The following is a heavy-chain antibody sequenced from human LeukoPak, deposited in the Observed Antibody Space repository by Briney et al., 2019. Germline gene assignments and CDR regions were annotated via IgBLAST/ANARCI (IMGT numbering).Heavy chain of an antibody. CDR1: GFTFSSYA. V-gene: IGHV3-53*01. CDR3: AGRTVTPYYHDSSGFHLQY. CDR2: IYSGGNT. J-gene: IGHJ1*01. D-gene: IGHD3-22*01. Sequence: GGSLRLSCAASGFTFSSYAMHWVRQAPGKGLQWVSVIYSGGNTYYADSVKGRFTISRDNSKNTLYLQMNSLRAEDTAVYYCAGRTVTPYYHDSSGFHLQYWGQGTLVTVSS.